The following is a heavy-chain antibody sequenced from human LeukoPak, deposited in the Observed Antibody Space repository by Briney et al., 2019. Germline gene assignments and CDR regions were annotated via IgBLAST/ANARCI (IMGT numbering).Heavy chain of an antibody. V-gene: IGHV5-51*01. Sequence: GESLKISCKGSGYSFTSYWIGWVRQMPGKGLEWMGIIYPGDSDTRYSPSFQGQVTISADKSISTAYLQWSSPKASDTAMYYCARPLPSGMVATGFDYWGQGTLVTVSS. CDR2: IYPGDSDT. CDR3: ARPLPSGMVATGFDY. D-gene: IGHD5-12*01. J-gene: IGHJ4*02. CDR1: GYSFTSYW.